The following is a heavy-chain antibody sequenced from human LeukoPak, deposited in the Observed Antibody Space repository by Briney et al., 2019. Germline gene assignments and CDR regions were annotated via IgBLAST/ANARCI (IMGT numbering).Heavy chain of an antibody. Sequence: PGGSLRLSCVASGFTFSTYWMSWVRQAPGRGLEWVANIEQDGSKKYYVDSLKGRFTISRDNARNSLFLQMNSLRAEDTAVYYCARDTHMTLAGAVFDYWGLGILVTVSS. CDR3: ARDTHMTLAGAVFDY. V-gene: IGHV3-7*01. CDR1: GFTFSTYW. CDR2: IEQDGSKK. D-gene: IGHD1-26*01. J-gene: IGHJ4*02.